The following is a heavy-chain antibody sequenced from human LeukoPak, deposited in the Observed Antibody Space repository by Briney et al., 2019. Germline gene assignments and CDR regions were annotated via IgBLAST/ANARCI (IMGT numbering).Heavy chain of an antibody. D-gene: IGHD4-17*01. Sequence: GASVKVSCKVSGHTLTELSMHWVRQAPGKGLEWMGGFDPEDGETIYAQKFQGRVTMTEDTSTDTAYMELSSLRSEDTAVYYCATAPTTVIPLFTFDYWGQGTLVTVSS. V-gene: IGHV1-24*01. CDR3: ATAPTTVIPLFTFDY. CDR2: FDPEDGET. CDR1: GHTLTELS. J-gene: IGHJ4*02.